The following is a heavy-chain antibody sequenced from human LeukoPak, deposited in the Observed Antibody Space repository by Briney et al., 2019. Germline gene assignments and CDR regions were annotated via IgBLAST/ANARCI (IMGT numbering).Heavy chain of an antibody. CDR1: GLTLSNFW. CDR3: AKGVVVAPDVTPFDY. J-gene: IGHJ4*02. CDR2: IKQDESVK. Sequence: PGGSLRLSCAASGLTLSNFWMNWVRQVPGKGLEWVASIKQDESVKSYVDSVKGRFTLSRDNAKNSLYLQMNSLRAEDTAVYYCAKGVVVAPDVTPFDYWGQGTLVTVSS. D-gene: IGHD2-2*01. V-gene: IGHV3-7*03.